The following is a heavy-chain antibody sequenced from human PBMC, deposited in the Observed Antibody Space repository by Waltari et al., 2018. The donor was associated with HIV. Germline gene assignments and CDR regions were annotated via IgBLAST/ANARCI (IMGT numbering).Heavy chain of an antibody. J-gene: IGHJ6*02. CDR2: IYYSGST. V-gene: IGHV4-59*01. Sequence: QVQLQESGPGLVKPSETLSLTCTVPGCSISSYYSRWLRQPPGKGLEWIGYIYYSGSTNYNPSLKSRVTISVDTSKNQFSLKLSSVTAADTAVYYCARGVAFGGYYYGMDVWGQGTTVTVSS. D-gene: IGHD2-21*01. CDR3: ARGVAFGGYYYGMDV. CDR1: GCSISSYY.